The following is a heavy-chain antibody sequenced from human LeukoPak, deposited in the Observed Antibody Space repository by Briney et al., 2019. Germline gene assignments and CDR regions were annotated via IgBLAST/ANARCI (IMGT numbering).Heavy chain of an antibody. Sequence: TSETLSLTCTVSGGSISSSSYYWSWIRQPPGKGLEWIGEINHSGSTNYNPSLKSRVTISVDTSKNQFSLKLSSVTAADTAVYYCASTDLGAAAVASEYFQHWGQGTLVTVSS. CDR1: GGSISSSSYY. CDR2: INHSGST. J-gene: IGHJ1*01. V-gene: IGHV4-39*07. D-gene: IGHD6-13*01. CDR3: ASTDLGAAAVASEYFQH.